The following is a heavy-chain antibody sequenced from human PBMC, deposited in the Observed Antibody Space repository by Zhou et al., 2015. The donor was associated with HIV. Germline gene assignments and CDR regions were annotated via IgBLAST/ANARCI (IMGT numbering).Heavy chain of an antibody. CDR1: GGIFSYA. Sequence: QVQLVQSGAEVKKPGSSVKVSCKASGGIFSYAISWVRQAPGQGLEWMGGIIPIFGTTNYAQKFQGRVAITADESTRTSYLELSGLRPDDTAVYYCGTSTRYREYFYYGMAVWGQGTTVTVSS. J-gene: IGHJ6*02. CDR3: GTSTRYREYFYYGMAV. CDR2: IIPIFGTT. V-gene: IGHV1-69*01. D-gene: IGHD3-9*01.